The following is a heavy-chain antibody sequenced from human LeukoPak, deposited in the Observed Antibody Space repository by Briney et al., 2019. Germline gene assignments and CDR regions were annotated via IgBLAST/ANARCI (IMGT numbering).Heavy chain of an antibody. Sequence: KASQPLSLTCTDSGLSISSSHYWGWIRQPPGKGLESIGTFFHSGSNFYNPSLKSRVTISVDTSKNQFSLKLTSVTAADTAVYYCARFGSVVWEGPGGYWGQGTLVTVSS. CDR2: FFHSGSN. CDR3: ARFGSVVWEGPGGY. J-gene: IGHJ4*02. V-gene: IGHV4-38-2*02. D-gene: IGHD1-26*01. CDR1: GLSISSSHY.